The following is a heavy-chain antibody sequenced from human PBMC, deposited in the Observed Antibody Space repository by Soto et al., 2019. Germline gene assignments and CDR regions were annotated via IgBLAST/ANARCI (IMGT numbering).Heavy chain of an antibody. Sequence: PAETLSLTCTVSGGSISSGDYYWSWIRQPPGKGLEGIGYIYYGGSTYYNPSLKSRVTISVDTSKNQSALKLSSVTAGDTAVYYCARQSGYSYGYLGYWGQGTLVTVSS. CDR2: IYYGGST. CDR1: GGSISSGDYY. V-gene: IGHV4-30-4*01. J-gene: IGHJ4*02. D-gene: IGHD5-18*01. CDR3: ARQSGYSYGYLGY.